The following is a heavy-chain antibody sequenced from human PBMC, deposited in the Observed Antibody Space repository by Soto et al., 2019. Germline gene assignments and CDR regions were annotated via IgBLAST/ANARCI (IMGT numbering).Heavy chain of an antibody. CDR1: GFDFRSYT. CDR3: ARDRAARFGQATNFDS. Sequence: PGGSLRLSCAASGFDFRSYTMTWVRQAPGKGLEWVSSISSSGDDMYYGDSVKGRFTVSRDNAKNSLAMQVNSLSAEDTAVYYCARDRAARFGQATNFDSWGQGTLVTVSS. D-gene: IGHD6-6*01. J-gene: IGHJ4*02. CDR2: ISSSGDDM. V-gene: IGHV3-21*01.